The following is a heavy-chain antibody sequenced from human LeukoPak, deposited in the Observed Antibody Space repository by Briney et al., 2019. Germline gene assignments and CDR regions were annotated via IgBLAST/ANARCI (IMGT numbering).Heavy chain of an antibody. CDR1: GGTLNTYA. CDR3: ARFPVRGYTYGSVIHHMDV. CDR2: IIPILDAA. D-gene: IGHD5-18*01. V-gene: IGHV1-69*04. J-gene: IGHJ6*02. Sequence: GSSVKVSCKASGGTLNTYAITWVRQAPGQGLEWMGRIIPILDAADSAQKFQGRLTISADKSTSTVYMELSSLRSEDTAIYFCARFPVRGYTYGSVIHHMDVWGQGTTVTVSS.